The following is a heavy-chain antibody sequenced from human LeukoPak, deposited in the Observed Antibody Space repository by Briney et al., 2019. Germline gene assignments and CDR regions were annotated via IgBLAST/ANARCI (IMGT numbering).Heavy chain of an antibody. CDR3: ARVSGYCSSSSCHAYSDN. CDR2: ISSTSSYI. J-gene: IGHJ4*02. CDR1: GFTFSSYA. Sequence: GGSLRLSCAASGFTFSSYAMSWVRQAPGKGLEWVSSISSTSSYIYHADSVKGRFTISRDNAKNSLYLQMNSLRAEDTAVYYCARVSGYCSSSSCHAYSDNWGQGTLVTVSS. D-gene: IGHD2-2*01. V-gene: IGHV3-21*01.